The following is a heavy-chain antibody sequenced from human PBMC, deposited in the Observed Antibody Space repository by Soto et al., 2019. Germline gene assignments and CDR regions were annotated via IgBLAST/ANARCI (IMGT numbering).Heavy chain of an antibody. CDR1: GGSISSISYY. CDR3: ARPMATTKGPSYFDY. D-gene: IGHD5-12*01. V-gene: IGHV4-39*01. Sequence: PSETLSPTCPVSGGSISSISYYWGWIRQPPGRGLGWIGRSYFRGSTYYNPSLTSRVTVSVDTSKNQFSLKLSSVTAADTAVYYCARPMATTKGPSYFDYWGQGTLVTVSS. J-gene: IGHJ4*02. CDR2: SYFRGST.